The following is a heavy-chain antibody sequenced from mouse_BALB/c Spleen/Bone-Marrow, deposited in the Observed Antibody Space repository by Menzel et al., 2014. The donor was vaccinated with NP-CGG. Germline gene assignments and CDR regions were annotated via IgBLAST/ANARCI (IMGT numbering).Heavy chain of an antibody. CDR1: GFTFSSYG. Sequence: DVMLVESGGGLVQPGGSLQLSCAASGFTFSSYGMSWVRQPPDKRLELVATINTNGGNTYYPDSVKGRFTISRDNAKNTLYLQMSSLKSEDTAMYYCARGLDYWGQGTTLTVSS. CDR3: ARGLDY. CDR2: INTNGGNT. J-gene: IGHJ2*01. V-gene: IGHV5-6-3*01.